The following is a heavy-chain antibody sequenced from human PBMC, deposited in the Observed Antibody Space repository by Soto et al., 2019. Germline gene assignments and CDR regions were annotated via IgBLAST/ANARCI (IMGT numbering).Heavy chain of an antibody. CDR1: GGSISSSSYY. D-gene: IGHD5-18*01. Sequence: SETLSLTCTVSGGSISSSSYYWGWIRQPPGKGLEWIGSIYYSGSTYYNPSLKSRVTISVDTSKNQFSLKLSSVTAADTAVYYCAREIVDTAMVDYWGQGTLVTVSS. CDR3: AREIVDTAMVDY. V-gene: IGHV4-39*02. J-gene: IGHJ4*02. CDR2: IYYSGST.